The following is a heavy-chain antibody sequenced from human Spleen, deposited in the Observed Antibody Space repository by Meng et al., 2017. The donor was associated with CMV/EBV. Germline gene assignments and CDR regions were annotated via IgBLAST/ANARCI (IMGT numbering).Heavy chain of an antibody. CDR1: GFTFSYNA. Sequence: GGSLRLSCVASGFTFSYNAMHWVRQAPGKGLEWVALLSYDGSNKYYADSVKGRFTISRDNSKNTLYLQMNSLRAEDTAVYYCARALKLWSSHYGMDVWGQGTTVTVSS. CDR2: LSYDGSNK. J-gene: IGHJ6*02. CDR3: ARALKLWSSHYGMDV. V-gene: IGHV3-30-3*01. D-gene: IGHD5-18*01.